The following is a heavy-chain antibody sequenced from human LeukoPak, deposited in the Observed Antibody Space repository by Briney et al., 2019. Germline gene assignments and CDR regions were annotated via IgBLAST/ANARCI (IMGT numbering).Heavy chain of an antibody. CDR3: AKDLRSSPIAFHI. D-gene: IGHD4-17*01. V-gene: IGHV3-23*01. CDR2: ISGSGDST. Sequence: GGSLRLSCAASGFNFSGYAMTWVRQAPGKGLEWVSSISGSGDSTYYADSVKGRFTISRDKSKNTLYLQMNSLRAEDTAVYYCAKDLRSSPIAFHIWGQGTMVTVSS. CDR1: GFNFSGYA. J-gene: IGHJ3*02.